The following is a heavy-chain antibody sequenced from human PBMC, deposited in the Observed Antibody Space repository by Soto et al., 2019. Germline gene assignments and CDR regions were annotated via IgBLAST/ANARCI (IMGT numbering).Heavy chain of an antibody. J-gene: IGHJ4*02. V-gene: IGHV3-21*01. CDR3: ATMTTVPSDY. CDR1: GFTFSSYS. Sequence: EVQLVESGGGLVKPGGSLRLSCAASGFTFSSYSMNWVRQAPGKGLEWVSSISSSSSYIYYADSVKGRFTISRDNARTYLYLQRNSLRAEDTAVYYWATMTTVPSDYWAREPWSPSPQ. CDR2: ISSSSSYI. D-gene: IGHD4-4*01.